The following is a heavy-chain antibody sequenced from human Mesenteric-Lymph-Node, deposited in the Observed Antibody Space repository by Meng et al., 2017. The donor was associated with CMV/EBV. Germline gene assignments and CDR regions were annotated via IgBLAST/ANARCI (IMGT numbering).Heavy chain of an antibody. CDR1: GGSISSGGDS. Sequence: VSGGSISSGGDSWSWIRQPPGKGLEWIGFIYHSGSTYQNASLKSRVTISVDRSKNQFSLKLTSVTAADTAVYYCARVFGSGSPITDWGQGTLVTVSS. CDR2: IYHSGST. D-gene: IGHD3-10*01. V-gene: IGHV4-30-2*01. CDR3: ARVFGSGSPITD. J-gene: IGHJ4*02.